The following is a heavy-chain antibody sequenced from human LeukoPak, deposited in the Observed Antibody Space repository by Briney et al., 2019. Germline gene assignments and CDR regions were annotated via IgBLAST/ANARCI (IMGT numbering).Heavy chain of an antibody. Sequence: GGSLRLSGAASGFACSNFAMHWVRQVPGKGLEYVSIISSNGGSTYYANSVKGRFTISRDNSKNTLYLQMGSLRAEDMAVYYCVRDPDTSTGADYWGQGTLVTVSS. CDR3: VRDPDTSTGADY. D-gene: IGHD1-1*01. CDR1: GFACSNFA. CDR2: ISSNGGST. V-gene: IGHV3-64*01. J-gene: IGHJ4*02.